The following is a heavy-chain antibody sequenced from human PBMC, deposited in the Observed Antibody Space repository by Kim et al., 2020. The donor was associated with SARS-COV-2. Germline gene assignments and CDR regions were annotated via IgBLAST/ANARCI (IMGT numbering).Heavy chain of an antibody. CDR3: ARMSYGDENFYYYYGMDV. V-gene: IGHV4-59*01. D-gene: IGHD4-17*01. J-gene: IGHJ6*02. Sequence: SRVTISVDTSKNQFSLKLGSVTAADTAVYYCARMSYGDENFYYYYGMDVWGQGTTVTVSS.